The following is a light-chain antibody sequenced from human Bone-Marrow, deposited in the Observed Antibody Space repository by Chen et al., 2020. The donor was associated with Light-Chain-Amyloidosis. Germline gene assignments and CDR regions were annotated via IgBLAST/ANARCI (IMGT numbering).Light chain of an antibody. Sequence: NFMLTQPHSVSESPGKTVTISCTGSSGSIASNYVQWYQQRPGSAPTTVIYEDNQRPSGVPARFSGSSDSSSNSASLTISGLKTEDEADYYCQSYDGSNWVFGGGTKLTVL. CDR1: SGSIASNY. V-gene: IGLV6-57*02. J-gene: IGLJ3*02. CDR3: QSYDGSNWV. CDR2: EDN.